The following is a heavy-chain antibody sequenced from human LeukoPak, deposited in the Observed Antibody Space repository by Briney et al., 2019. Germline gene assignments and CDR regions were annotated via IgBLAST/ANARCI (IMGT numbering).Heavy chain of an antibody. D-gene: IGHD2-15*01. J-gene: IGHJ4*02. CDR3: ARTYCSGGSCHFDY. Sequence: SETLSLTCTVSGGSIRSYYWSWIRQPPGKGLEWVRSIFYSGATDSNPSLKSRVTISVDTSKNQFSLKLSSVTAADTAVYYCARTYCSGGSCHFDYWGQGTLVTVSS. CDR2: IFYSGAT. CDR1: GGSIRSYY. V-gene: IGHV4-59*08.